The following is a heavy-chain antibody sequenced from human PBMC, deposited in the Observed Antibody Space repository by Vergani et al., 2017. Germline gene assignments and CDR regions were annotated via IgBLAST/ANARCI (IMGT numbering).Heavy chain of an antibody. CDR1: GFTFGSFG. Sequence: QVHLVESGGGVVQPGRSLRLSCAASGFTFGSFGMHWVRQAPGKELEWVAVIWYDGRNKQYADSVKGRFTVSRDNSQSTLYLQMNSLRAEDTAMYYCARDLRLMYNRFDPWGQGTLVTVSS. V-gene: IGHV3-33*01. CDR2: IWYDGRNK. CDR3: ARDLRLMYNRFDP. D-gene: IGHD3-3*01. J-gene: IGHJ5*02.